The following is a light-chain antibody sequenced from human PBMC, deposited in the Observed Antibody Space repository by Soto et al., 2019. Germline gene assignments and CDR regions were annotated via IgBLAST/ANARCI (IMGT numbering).Light chain of an antibody. V-gene: IGLV2-11*01. CDR3: CSYAGSFTYV. CDR1: SSDVGGYNY. J-gene: IGLJ1*01. Sequence: QSALTQPHSVSGFPGQSVTISCTGTSSDVGGYNYVSWYQQHPGKAPKLMIYDVTKRPSGVPDRFSGSKSGNTASLTISGLQADDEADYYCCSYAGSFTYVFGSGTKVTVL. CDR2: DVT.